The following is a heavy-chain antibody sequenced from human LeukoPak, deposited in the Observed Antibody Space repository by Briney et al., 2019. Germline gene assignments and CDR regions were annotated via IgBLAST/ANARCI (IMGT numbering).Heavy chain of an antibody. Sequence: GGSLRLSCAASGFTFDDYGMSWVRQAPGKGLEWVSGINWNGGSTGYADSVKGRFTISRDNAKNSLYLQMNSLRAEDTALYYCASRHDYVWGSPYFDYWGQGTLVTVSS. CDR1: GFTFDDYG. CDR2: INWNGGST. V-gene: IGHV3-20*04. J-gene: IGHJ4*02. D-gene: IGHD3-16*01. CDR3: ASRHDYVWGSPYFDY.